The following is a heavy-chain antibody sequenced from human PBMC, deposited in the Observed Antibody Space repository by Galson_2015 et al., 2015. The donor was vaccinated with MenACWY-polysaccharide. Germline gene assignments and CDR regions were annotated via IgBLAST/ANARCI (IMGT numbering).Heavy chain of an antibody. CDR2: TSKSGDSI. J-gene: IGHJ6*02. CDR1: GFSLGAWY. Sequence: SLRLSCAASGFSLGAWYMSWIRQAPGKGLEWLSYTSKSGDSIYYGDSVKGRFAISRDNAKNSLYLQLSSLEVEDTAIYYCARGHYGLDVWGQGTTVTVSS. V-gene: IGHV3-11*01. CDR3: ARGHYGLDV.